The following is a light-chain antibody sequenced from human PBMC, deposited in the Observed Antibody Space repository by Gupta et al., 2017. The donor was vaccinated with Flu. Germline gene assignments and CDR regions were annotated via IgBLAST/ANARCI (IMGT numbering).Light chain of an antibody. CDR3: AAWDDTLNAWV. J-gene: IGLJ3*02. CDR1: RSNVGNKA. Sequence: QSVLTQPPSVSAAPGQSVVISCSGGRSNVGNKAVNWYQQLPGKPPKLLVYYDDLLPSGDSGRFSGSNSGTSASLAISGLQSEDEADYYCAAWDDTLNAWVFGGGTKLTVL. V-gene: IGLV1-36*01. CDR2: YDD.